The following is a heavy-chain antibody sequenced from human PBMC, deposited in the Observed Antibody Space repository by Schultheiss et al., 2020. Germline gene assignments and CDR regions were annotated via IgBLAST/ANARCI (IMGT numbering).Heavy chain of an antibody. Sequence: GGSLTLSCAASGFTFSSYWMSWVRQAPGKGLEWVANIKQDGSEKYYVDSVKGRFTISRDNSKNTLYLQMNSLRAEDTAVYHCASEKWGSGYIDFWGQGTLVTVSS. CDR1: GFTFSSYW. D-gene: IGHD7-27*01. CDR3: ASEKWGSGYIDF. V-gene: IGHV3-7*01. J-gene: IGHJ4*02. CDR2: IKQDGSEK.